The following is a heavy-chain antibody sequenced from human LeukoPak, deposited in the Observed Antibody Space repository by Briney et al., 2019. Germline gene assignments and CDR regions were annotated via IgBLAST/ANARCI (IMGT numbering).Heavy chain of an antibody. V-gene: IGHV3-23*01. Sequence: GGSLRLSRVVSGFTFNNYVVAWVRQAPGKGLEWVSAISGSGGSTYYADPMKGRFTISRDNAKNSLYLQMNSLRAEDTAVYYCARGKPAFDPWGQGTLVTVSS. CDR2: ISGSGGST. CDR1: GFTFNNYV. J-gene: IGHJ5*02. CDR3: ARGKPAFDP.